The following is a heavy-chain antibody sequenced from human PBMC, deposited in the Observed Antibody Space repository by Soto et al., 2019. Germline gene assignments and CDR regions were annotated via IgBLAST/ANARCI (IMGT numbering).Heavy chain of an antibody. D-gene: IGHD1-26*01. J-gene: IGHJ4*02. CDR2: ISGSAGTT. V-gene: IGHV3-23*01. Sequence: EVQLLESGGGLVQPGGSLRLSCAASGFTFSSYDINWVRQAPGKGLEWVSGISGSAGTTYYADSVKGRFTISRDNSKDSVYLQMNSLRAEDRAVYYCAQDRKSGSDLGGYYWGQGTLVTVSS. CDR3: AQDRKSGSDLGGYY. CDR1: GFTFSSYD.